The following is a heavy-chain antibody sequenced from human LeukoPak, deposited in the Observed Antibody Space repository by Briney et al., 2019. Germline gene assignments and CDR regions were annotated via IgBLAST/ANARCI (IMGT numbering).Heavy chain of an antibody. J-gene: IGHJ4*02. CDR3: AKEGTAQISTWYDN. D-gene: IGHD2-2*01. CDR2: ISGSGGST. CDR1: GFTFSSYA. V-gene: IGHV3-23*01. Sequence: GGSLRLSCAASGFTFSSYAMSWVRQAPGKGLEWVSAISGSGGSTYYADSVKGRFTISRDNSRNTLFLQMNSLSPDDTAVYYCAKEGTAQISTWYDNWGQGTLVTVSS.